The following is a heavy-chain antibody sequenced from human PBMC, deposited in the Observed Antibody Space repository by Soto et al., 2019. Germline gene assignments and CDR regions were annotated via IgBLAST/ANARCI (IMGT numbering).Heavy chain of an antibody. V-gene: IGHV5-51*01. D-gene: IGHD3-22*01. J-gene: IGHJ3*02. CDR3: ATAYVYDFENSNYYRDAFDI. CDR1: GYSFSFYW. Sequence: GEPLKISCQASGYSFSFYWIGWVRQMPGKGLEWMAIMYPDDSDIRYGPSFEAHVTISADRSTSTAFLQWSSLKASDTAMYYCATAYVYDFENSNYYRDAFDIWGQGTLVTVSS. CDR2: MYPDDSDI.